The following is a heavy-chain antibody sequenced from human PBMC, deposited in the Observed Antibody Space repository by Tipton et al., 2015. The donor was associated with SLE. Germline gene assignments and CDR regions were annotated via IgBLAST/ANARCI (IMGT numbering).Heavy chain of an antibody. Sequence: LRLSCTVSGGSISSYYWSWIRQPPGKGLEWIGYIYYSGSTNYNPSLKSRVTISVDTSKNQLSLKLSSVTAADTAVYYCARDGYGGSLLSYWGQGTLVTVSS. V-gene: IGHV4-59*01. CDR3: ARDGYGGSLLSY. J-gene: IGHJ4*02. D-gene: IGHD1-26*01. CDR2: IYYSGST. CDR1: GGSISSYY.